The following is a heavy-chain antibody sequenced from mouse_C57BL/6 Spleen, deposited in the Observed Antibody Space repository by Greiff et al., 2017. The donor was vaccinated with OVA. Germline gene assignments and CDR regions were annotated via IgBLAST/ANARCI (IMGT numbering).Heavy chain of an antibody. CDR1: GFTFSSYG. J-gene: IGHJ2*01. Sequence: EVQLLESGGDLVKPGGSLKLSCAASGFTFSSYGMSWVRQTPDKRLVWVATLSSGGSSTYYPATVQGRFTISSDNAKNTLFLQMSSLKTEDTAMYYCARRTGTYYFDYWGQGTTLTVSS. CDR3: ARRTGTYYFDY. V-gene: IGHV5-6*01. D-gene: IGHD4-1*01. CDR2: LSSGGSST.